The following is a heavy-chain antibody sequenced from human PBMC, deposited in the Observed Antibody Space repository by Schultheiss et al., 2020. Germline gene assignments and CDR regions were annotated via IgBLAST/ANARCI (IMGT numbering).Heavy chain of an antibody. CDR2: ISWNSGSI. CDR1: GFTFDDYA. CDR3: AREAGIWGAFDI. Sequence: GGSLRLSCAGSGFTFDDYAMHWVRQGPGKGLEWVSGISWNSGSIGYADSVKGRFTISRDNSKNTLYLQMNSLRAEDTAVYYCAREAGIWGAFDIWGQGTMVTVSS. D-gene: IGHD3-16*01. V-gene: IGHV3-9*01. J-gene: IGHJ3*02.